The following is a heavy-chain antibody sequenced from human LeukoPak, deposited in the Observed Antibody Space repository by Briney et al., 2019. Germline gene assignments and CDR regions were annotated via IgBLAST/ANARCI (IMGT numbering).Heavy chain of an antibody. CDR3: ARRTAAGRGMVPYYFDY. J-gene: IGHJ4*02. V-gene: IGHV4-4*02. CDR2: IYHSGST. D-gene: IGHD6-13*01. CDR1: GGSISSSNW. Sequence: SETLSLTCAVSGGSISSSNWWSWVRQPPGKGLEWIGEIYHSGSTNYNPSLKSRVTISVDKSKNQFSLKLSSVTAADTAVYYCARRTAAGRGMVPYYFDYWGQGTLVTVSS.